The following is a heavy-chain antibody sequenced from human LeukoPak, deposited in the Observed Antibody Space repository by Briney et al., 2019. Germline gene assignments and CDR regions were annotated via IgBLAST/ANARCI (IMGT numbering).Heavy chain of an antibody. V-gene: IGHV4-38-2*01. J-gene: IGHJ3*02. Sequence: PSETLSLTCAVSGYSISSGYYWGWIRPPPGKGLEWIGSFYHSGSTYYNPSLKSRVTISVDTSKNQFSLKLSSVTGADTAVYYCARQGCSSTSCDFDIWGQGTMVTVSS. D-gene: IGHD2-2*01. CDR3: ARQGCSSTSCDFDI. CDR2: FYHSGST. CDR1: GYSISSGYY.